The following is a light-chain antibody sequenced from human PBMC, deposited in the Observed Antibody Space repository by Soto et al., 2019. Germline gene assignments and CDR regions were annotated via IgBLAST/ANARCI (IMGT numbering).Light chain of an antibody. CDR1: QAFSNL. Sequence: DIQMTQSPSSVSASVGDRVIITCRASQAFSNLLAWYQQKPWKAPKLLIYGASTLQGGVPSRFSGSESGTDFTLTISSLQPEDSATYYCQQATIFPLTFGGGTEVEIK. CDR3: QQATIFPLT. J-gene: IGKJ4*01. CDR2: GAS. V-gene: IGKV1-12*01.